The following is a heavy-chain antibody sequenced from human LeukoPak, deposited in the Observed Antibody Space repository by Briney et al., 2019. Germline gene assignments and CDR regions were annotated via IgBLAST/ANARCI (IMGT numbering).Heavy chain of an antibody. D-gene: IGHD6-19*01. CDR3: ARDPVAGTVSVDY. V-gene: IGHV3-21*01. J-gene: IGHJ4*02. Sequence: GGSLRLSCAASGFTFSSYSMNWVRQAPGKGLEWVSSISSSSIYIYYADSVKGRFTISRDNAKNSLYLQMNSLRAEDTAVYYCARDPVAGTVSVDYWGQGTLVTVS. CDR2: ISSSSIYI. CDR1: GFTFSSYS.